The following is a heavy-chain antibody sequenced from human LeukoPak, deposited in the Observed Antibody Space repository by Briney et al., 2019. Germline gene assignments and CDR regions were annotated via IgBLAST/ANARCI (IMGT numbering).Heavy chain of an antibody. CDR1: GYSITSYW. D-gene: IGHD6-13*01. CDR3: ALHSSSWRPFDY. V-gene: IGHV5-51*01. J-gene: IGHJ4*02. Sequence: GASLNFSCNGSGYSITSYWIGWVRQLPRERLWWMGFIYPGDSDTRYSPSFQGQVTISADKSISTAYLQWSSLKASDTAMYYCALHSSSWRPFDYWGQGTLVTVSS. CDR2: IYPGDSDT.